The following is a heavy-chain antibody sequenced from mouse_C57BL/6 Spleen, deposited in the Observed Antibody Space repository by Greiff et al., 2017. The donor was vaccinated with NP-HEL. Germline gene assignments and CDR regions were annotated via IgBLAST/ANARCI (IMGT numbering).Heavy chain of an antibody. Sequence: VQLQQSGPELVKPGASVKIPCKASGYTFTDYNMDWVKQSPGKSLEWIGDINPNNGGTIYNQKFKGKATLTVDQSSSTAYMELRSLTSEDTAVYYCARSDYGSSVYAMDYWGQGTSVTVSS. CDR2: INPNNGGT. J-gene: IGHJ4*01. D-gene: IGHD1-1*01. CDR1: GYTFTDYN. V-gene: IGHV1-18*01. CDR3: ARSDYGSSVYAMDY.